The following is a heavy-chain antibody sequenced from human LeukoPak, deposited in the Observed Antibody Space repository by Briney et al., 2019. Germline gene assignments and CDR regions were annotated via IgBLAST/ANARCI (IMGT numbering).Heavy chain of an antibody. V-gene: IGHV4-59*08. D-gene: IGHD1-26*01. CDR1: GGSVSGYY. CDR3: ARQGELAIDY. J-gene: IGHJ4*02. Sequence: SETLSLTCIVSGGSVSGYYWSWIRQSPGRGLEWIGYIHYSGSTKYNPSLQSRVTMSIDTSKNQFSLKLSSVTAADTAVYYCARQGELAIDYWGQGTLVTVSS. CDR2: IHYSGST.